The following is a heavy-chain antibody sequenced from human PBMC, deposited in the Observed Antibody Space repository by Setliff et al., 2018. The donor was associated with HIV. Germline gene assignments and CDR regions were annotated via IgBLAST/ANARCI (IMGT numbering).Heavy chain of an antibody. CDR1: GGSISNSRYY. V-gene: IGHV4-39*01. CDR2: IYYSGST. D-gene: IGHD3-22*01. CDR3: ASRIYYYDSSRVLREEGFDP. Sequence: PSETLSLTCTVSGGSISNSRYYWSWIRQPPGKGLEWIGSIYYSGSTYYNPSLKSRVTISVDTSKNQFSLKLNSVTAADTAVYYCASRIYYYDSSRVLREEGFDPWGQGTLVTVSS. J-gene: IGHJ5*02.